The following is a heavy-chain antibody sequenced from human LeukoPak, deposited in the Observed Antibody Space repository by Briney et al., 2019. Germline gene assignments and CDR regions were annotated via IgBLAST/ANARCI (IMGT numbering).Heavy chain of an antibody. CDR1: GGSFSGYY. Sequence: PSETLSLTCAVYGGSFSGYYWSWIRQPPGKGLEWIGEINHSGSTNYNQSLKSRVTISVDTSKNQYSLKLSSVTAADTAVYYCARWAYSSSWYGVRYFDYWGQGTLVTVSS. J-gene: IGHJ4*02. CDR3: ARWAYSSSWYGVRYFDY. CDR2: INHSGST. D-gene: IGHD6-13*01. V-gene: IGHV4-34*01.